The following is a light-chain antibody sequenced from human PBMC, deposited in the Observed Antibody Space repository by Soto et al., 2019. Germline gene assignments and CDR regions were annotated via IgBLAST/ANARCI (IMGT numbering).Light chain of an antibody. CDR3: SSYTSSSTLVV. CDR1: SSDVGAYNY. J-gene: IGLJ2*01. Sequence: QSALTQPASVSVSPGQSITISCTGTSSDVGAYNYVSWYQQHPGKAPKLMIHEVSNRPSGVSNRFSGSKSGNTASLTISGLQAEDEADYYCSSYTSSSTLVVFGGGTKLTVL. CDR2: EVS. V-gene: IGLV2-14*01.